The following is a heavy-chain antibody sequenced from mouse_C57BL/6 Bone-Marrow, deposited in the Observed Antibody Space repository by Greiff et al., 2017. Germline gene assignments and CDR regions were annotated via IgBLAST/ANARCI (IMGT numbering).Heavy chain of an antibody. J-gene: IGHJ3*01. Sequence: VQLQQPGAELVKPGASVKLSCKASGYTFTSYWMHWVKQRPGRGLEWIGRIDPNSGGTKYNEKFKSKATLTVDKPASTAYMQLSSLTSEDSAVYYCARETYYDYDKMAWFAYWGQGTLVTVSA. CDR2: IDPNSGGT. CDR1: GYTFTSYW. V-gene: IGHV1-72*01. D-gene: IGHD2-4*01. CDR3: ARETYYDYDKMAWFAY.